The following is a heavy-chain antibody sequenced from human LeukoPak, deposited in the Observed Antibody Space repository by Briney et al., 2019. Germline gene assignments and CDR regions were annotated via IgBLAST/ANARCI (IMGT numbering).Heavy chain of an antibody. CDR3: ARALQYPGDDF. V-gene: IGHV3-74*01. D-gene: IGHD4-11*01. CDR1: GFTFRNFW. J-gene: IGHJ4*02. CDR2: INSDGSNT. Sequence: TGGSLRLSCAASGFTFRNFWMHWVRQAPGKGLVWVSRINSDGSNTFYADSVRGRFTISRDNAKNTLYLQMNSLRAEDTAVYYCARALQYPGDDFWGQGTLVTVSS.